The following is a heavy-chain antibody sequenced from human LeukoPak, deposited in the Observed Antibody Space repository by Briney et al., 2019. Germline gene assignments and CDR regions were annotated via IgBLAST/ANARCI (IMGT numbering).Heavy chain of an antibody. D-gene: IGHD1-26*01. V-gene: IGHV3-23*01. CDR3: AKDKQWVFDY. Sequence: GGSLRLSCAASGFTFSSYGMSWVRQAPGKGLEWVSAISGGGGSTYYADSVKGRFTISRDNSKNTLYLQMNSLRAEDTAVYYCAKDKQWVFDYWGQGTLVTVSS. CDR1: GFTFSSYG. J-gene: IGHJ4*02. CDR2: ISGGGGST.